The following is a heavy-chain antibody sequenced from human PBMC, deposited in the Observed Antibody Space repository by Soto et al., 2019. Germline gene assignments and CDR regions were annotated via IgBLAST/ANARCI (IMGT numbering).Heavy chain of an antibody. CDR1: GFTFSSYG. V-gene: IGHV3-30*03. Sequence: QVQLVESGGGVVQPGRSLRLSCAASGFTFSSYGMHWVRQAPGKGLEWVAVISYDGSNKYYADSVKGRFTISRDNSKNTLYLQMNSLRAEDTAVYYCAPGAGFDYWGQGTLFTVSS. J-gene: IGHJ4*02. D-gene: IGHD6-19*01. CDR3: APGAGFDY. CDR2: ISYDGSNK.